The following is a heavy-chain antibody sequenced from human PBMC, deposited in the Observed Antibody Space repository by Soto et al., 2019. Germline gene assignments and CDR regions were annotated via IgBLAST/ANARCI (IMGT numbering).Heavy chain of an antibody. J-gene: IGHJ4*02. CDR2: ISSSGSII. V-gene: IGHV3-11*01. CDR1: GFTFSDNY. CDR3: ARALGYYASDGYFDY. Sequence: GGSLRLSCAASGFTFSDNYMSWIRQAPGKGLEWVSYISSSGSIIYYADSVKGRFTISRDNAKNSLYLQMNSLRAEDTAVYYCARALGYYASDGYFDYWGQGALVTVSS. D-gene: IGHD3-10*01.